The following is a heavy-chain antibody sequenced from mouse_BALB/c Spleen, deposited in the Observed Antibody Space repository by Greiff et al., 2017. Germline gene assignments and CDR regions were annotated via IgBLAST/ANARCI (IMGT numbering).Heavy chain of an antibody. CDR2: ISDGGSYT. CDR3: ARTPPNYYAMDY. V-gene: IGHV5-4*02. J-gene: IGHJ4*01. CDR1: GFTFSDYY. Sequence: DVKLVESGGGLVKPGGSLKLSCAASGFTFSDYYMYWVRQTPEKRLEWVATISDGGSYTYYPDSVKGRFTISRDNAKNNLYLQMSSLKSEDTAMYYCARTPPNYYAMDYWGQGTSVTVSS.